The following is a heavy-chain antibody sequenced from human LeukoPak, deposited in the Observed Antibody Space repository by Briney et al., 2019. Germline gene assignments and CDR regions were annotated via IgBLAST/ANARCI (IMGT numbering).Heavy chain of an antibody. CDR2: IYYSGST. V-gene: IGHV4-59*01. CDR1: VGSISSDY. J-gene: IGHJ4*02. Sequence: SETLSLTCVVSVGSISSDYWSCIREPPGKGLEWSGYIYYSGSTNYNPSLKSRVTISVDTSKNQFSLKLSSVTAADTAVYYCARGPDYDFWSGPPDYWGQGTLVTVSS. CDR3: ARGPDYDFWSGPPDY. D-gene: IGHD3-3*01.